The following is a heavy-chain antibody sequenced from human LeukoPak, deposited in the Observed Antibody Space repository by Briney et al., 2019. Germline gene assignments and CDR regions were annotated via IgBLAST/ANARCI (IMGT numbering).Heavy chain of an antibody. J-gene: IGHJ3*02. CDR3: ARPLLSSYYDYVWGSYTNDAFDI. CDR1: GYTFTGYY. CDR2: INPNSGGT. Sequence: ASVKVSCKASGYTFTGYYMHWVRQAPGQGLEWMGWINPNSGGTNYAQKFQGRVTMTRDTSISTAYMELSRLRSDDTAVYYCARPLLSSYYDYVWGSYTNDAFDIWGQGTMVTVSS. D-gene: IGHD3-16*01. V-gene: IGHV1-2*02.